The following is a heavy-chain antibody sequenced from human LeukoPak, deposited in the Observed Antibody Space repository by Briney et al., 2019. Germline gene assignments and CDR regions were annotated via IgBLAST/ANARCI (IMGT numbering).Heavy chain of an antibody. Sequence: PSETLSLTCTVSGGSISSVSYDWSWIRQPAGKGLEWIGRIYTSGSTNYNPSLKSRVTISVDTSKNQFSLRLSSVTAADTAVFYCATEELAGTTSLDYWGQGTLVTVSS. D-gene: IGHD2-2*01. CDR1: GGSISSVSYD. CDR2: IYTSGST. J-gene: IGHJ4*02. CDR3: ATEELAGTTSLDY. V-gene: IGHV4-61*02.